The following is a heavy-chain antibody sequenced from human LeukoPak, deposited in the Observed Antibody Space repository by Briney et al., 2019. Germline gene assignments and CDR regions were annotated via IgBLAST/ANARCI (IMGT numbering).Heavy chain of an antibody. CDR1: GGSVGCGGYY. D-gene: IGHD1-26*01. J-gene: IGHJ4*02. V-gene: IGHV4-61*08. Sequence: PSETRSLTCTVSGGSVGCGGYYWSWIRQPPGGGLEWIGDIYYIRNTNYNPSLKSRVTMSLDPSKNQFSLKLNSVTAADTAVYYCARTQSQSGSYRYYFAYWGQGTLVTVSS. CDR3: ARTQSQSGSYRYYFAY. CDR2: IYYIRNT.